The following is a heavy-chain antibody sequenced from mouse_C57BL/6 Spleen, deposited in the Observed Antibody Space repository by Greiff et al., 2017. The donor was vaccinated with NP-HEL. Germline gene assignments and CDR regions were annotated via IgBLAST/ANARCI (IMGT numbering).Heavy chain of an antibody. Sequence: VQLQQPGAELVRPGSSVKLSCKASGYTFTSYWMHWVKQRPIQGLEWIGNIDPSDSETHYNQKFKDKATLTVDKSSSTAYMQLSSLTSVDSAVYYCARGDYYGSRGSYWYFDVWGTGTTVTVSS. D-gene: IGHD1-1*01. CDR1: GYTFTSYW. J-gene: IGHJ1*03. CDR3: ARGDYYGSRGSYWYFDV. V-gene: IGHV1-52*01. CDR2: IDPSDSET.